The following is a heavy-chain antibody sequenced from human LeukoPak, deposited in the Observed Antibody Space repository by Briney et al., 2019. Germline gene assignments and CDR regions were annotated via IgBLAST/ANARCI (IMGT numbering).Heavy chain of an antibody. CDR3: ARDLLDNGANSVLGY. CDR1: GGSISSFY. J-gene: IGHJ4*02. V-gene: IGHV4-4*07. Sequence: SETLSLTCIVSGGSISSFYWSWIRQPAGKGLEWIGRIYSSGSTNYNPSLKSRVTMSVDTSKNQFSLKLTSVTAADTAVYYCARDLLDNGANSVLGYWGQGTLVIVSS. D-gene: IGHD4-23*01. CDR2: IYSSGST.